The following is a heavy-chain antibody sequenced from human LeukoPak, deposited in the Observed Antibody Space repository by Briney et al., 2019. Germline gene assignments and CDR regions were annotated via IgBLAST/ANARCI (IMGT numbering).Heavy chain of an antibody. D-gene: IGHD3-10*01. Sequence: PGGSLRLSCAASGFTFSSYEMNWVRQAPGKGLEWVSYISSSGSTIYYADSVKGRFTISRDNAKNSLYLQMNSLRAEDTALYYCARKIYGSDNYIDYWGQGTLVTVSS. CDR3: ARKIYGSDNYIDY. CDR1: GFTFSSYE. V-gene: IGHV3-48*03. J-gene: IGHJ4*02. CDR2: ISSSGSTI.